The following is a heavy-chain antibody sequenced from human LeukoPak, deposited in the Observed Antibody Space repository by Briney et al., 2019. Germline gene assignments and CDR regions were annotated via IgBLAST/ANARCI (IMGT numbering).Heavy chain of an antibody. D-gene: IGHD6-19*01. J-gene: IGHJ4*02. CDR3: VKPTSGWPAPVDY. CDR2: IRYDGSNK. V-gene: IGHV3-30*02. Sequence: GGSLRLSCAASGFTFTIYGMHWVRQAPGKGLEWVAFIRYDGSNKYYADSVKGRFTISRDNSKNTLYLQMNSLRAEDTAVYYCVKPTSGWPAPVDYWGQGTLVTVSS. CDR1: GFTFTIYG.